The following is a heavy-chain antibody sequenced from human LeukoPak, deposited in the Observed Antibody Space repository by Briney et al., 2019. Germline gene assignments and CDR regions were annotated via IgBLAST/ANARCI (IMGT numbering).Heavy chain of an antibody. CDR3: ARLRYCSSTSCPGLDY. Sequence: PSETLSLTCTVPGGSISSYYWSGFRQPPGKGLEWIGYIYSSGSTNYNPSLKSRVTISVDTSKNQFSLKLSSVTAADTAVYYCARLRYCSSTSCPGLDYWGQGTLVTVSS. D-gene: IGHD2-2*01. CDR1: GGSISSYY. J-gene: IGHJ4*02. CDR2: IYSSGST. V-gene: IGHV4-59*01.